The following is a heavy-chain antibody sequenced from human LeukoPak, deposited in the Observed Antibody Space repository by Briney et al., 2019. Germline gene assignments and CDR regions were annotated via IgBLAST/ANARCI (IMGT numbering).Heavy chain of an antibody. J-gene: IGHJ4*02. D-gene: IGHD2-2*01. Sequence: PGASLRLSCAASGFTFSNYAMSWVRQAPGKGLEWVSAITGSGGSTYYADSVKGRFTISRDNSKNTLYLQTNSLRAEDTAVYYCAKDSGHETSCYDYWGQGTLVTVSS. CDR2: ITGSGGST. CDR1: GFTFSNYA. V-gene: IGHV3-23*01. CDR3: AKDSGHETSCYDY.